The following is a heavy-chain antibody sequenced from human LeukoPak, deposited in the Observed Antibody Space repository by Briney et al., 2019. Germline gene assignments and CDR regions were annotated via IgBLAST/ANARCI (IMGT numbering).Heavy chain of an antibody. CDR2: IYTSGST. D-gene: IGHD3-16*02. V-gene: IGHV4-61*09. J-gene: IGHJ4*02. Sequence: SETLSLTCTVSGGSISSGSYYWSWIRQPAGKGLEWIGHIYTSGSTNYNPSLKSRVTISVDTSKNQFSLKLSSVSSADTAVYYCARHAQEPYYDYVWGSYRYHPLFDYWGQGTLVTVSS. CDR3: ARHAQEPYYDYVWGSYRYHPLFDY. CDR1: GGSISSGSYY.